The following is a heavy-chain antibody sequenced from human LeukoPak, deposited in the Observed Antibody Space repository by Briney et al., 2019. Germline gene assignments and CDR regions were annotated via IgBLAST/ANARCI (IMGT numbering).Heavy chain of an antibody. V-gene: IGHV3-48*03. CDR2: ISSSGSII. CDR3: ARVHNRGWN. J-gene: IGHJ4*02. Sequence: SGGSLRLSCAASGFTFSSYEMNWVRQAPGKGLEWVSYISSSGSIIYYADSVKGRFTISRDNAKNSLYLQMNSLRVEDTAVYYCARVHNRGWNWGQGTLVTVSS. CDR1: GFTFSSYE. D-gene: IGHD6-19*01.